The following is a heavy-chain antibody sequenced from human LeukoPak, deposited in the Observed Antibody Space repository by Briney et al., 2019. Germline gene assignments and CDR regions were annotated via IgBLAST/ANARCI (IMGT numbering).Heavy chain of an antibody. CDR3: ATVRWELLDY. J-gene: IGHJ4*02. Sequence: ASVKVSCKASGYTFTGYYMHWVRQAPGQGLEWMGWINPNSGGTNYAQKFQGRVTMTEDTSTDTAYMELSSLRSEDTAVYYCATVRWELLDYWGQGTLVTVSS. V-gene: IGHV1-2*02. CDR1: GYTFTGYY. CDR2: INPNSGGT. D-gene: IGHD1-26*01.